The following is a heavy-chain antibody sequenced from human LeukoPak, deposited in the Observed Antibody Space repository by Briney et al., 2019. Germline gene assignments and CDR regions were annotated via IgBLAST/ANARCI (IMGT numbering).Heavy chain of an antibody. CDR3: ARQHDSSGYYPDY. J-gene: IGHJ4*02. D-gene: IGHD3-22*01. Sequence: GGSLRLSCAASGFTFSGYDMNWVRQAPGKGLEWVSAISYSGGTTYYGDSVKGRFTISRDNSKNTVYLQMNSLRAEDTAVYYCARQHDSSGYYPDYWGQGTLVTVSS. V-gene: IGHV3-23*01. CDR2: ISYSGGTT. CDR1: GFTFSGYD.